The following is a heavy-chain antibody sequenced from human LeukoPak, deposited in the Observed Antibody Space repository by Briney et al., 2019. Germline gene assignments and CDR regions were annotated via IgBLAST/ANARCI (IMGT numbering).Heavy chain of an antibody. J-gene: IGHJ4*02. Sequence: PGGSLRLSCAVSGFTVSSNYMSWVRQAPGKGLEWVSVIYSGGSTYYADSVKGRFTISRDNSKNTLYLQMNSLRAEDTAVYYCARDRVRGNSNPFFDYWGQGTLVTVSS. V-gene: IGHV3-53*01. D-gene: IGHD4-11*01. CDR3: ARDRVRGNSNPFFDY. CDR2: IYSGGST. CDR1: GFTVSSNY.